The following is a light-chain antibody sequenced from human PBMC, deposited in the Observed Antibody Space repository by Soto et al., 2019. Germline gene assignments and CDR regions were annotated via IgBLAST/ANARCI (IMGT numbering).Light chain of an antibody. J-gene: IGKJ4*01. CDR3: QQANNMPLT. CDR1: QGVNTW. CDR2: GAS. V-gene: IGKV1-12*01. Sequence: DVHLTQSPSSVSASVGDRVTITCRASQGVNTWLAWYQKKPGKAPRLLIYGASSLQSGVPLRFSGSGSGTDFTLTISSLQHEDVGHYYCQQANNMPLTLGAGPKVDIK.